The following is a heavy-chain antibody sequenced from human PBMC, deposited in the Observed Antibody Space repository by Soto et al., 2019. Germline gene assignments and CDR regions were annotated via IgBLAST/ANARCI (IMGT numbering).Heavy chain of an antibody. V-gene: IGHV3-30*18. D-gene: IGHD6-13*01. CDR1: GFTFSTYG. CDR2: ISYDGSQK. Sequence: QVQLVESGGGVVPPGRSLRLSCAASGFTFSTYGMHWVRRAPGKGLEWVAVISYDGSQKYYGDSVKGRFTISRDNSKNSLFLEVSSLRADDTAVYYCVKGGLAAQRKWYFDLWGLGTLVIVSS. J-gene: IGHJ2*01. CDR3: VKGGLAAQRKWYFDL.